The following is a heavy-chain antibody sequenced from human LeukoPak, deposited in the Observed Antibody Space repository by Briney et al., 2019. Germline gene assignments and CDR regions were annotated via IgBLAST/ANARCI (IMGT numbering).Heavy chain of an antibody. V-gene: IGHV3-30-3*01. J-gene: IGHJ4*02. D-gene: IGHD3-10*01. Sequence: GGSLRLSCAASGFTFRNYVIHWVRQAPGKGLEWVAVTSSDLNVKLYADSVKGRFTISRDNSRSILYLQMNSLRPEDTAIYYCAREGYYGSGSPPSLYFDYWGQRTLVTVSS. CDR1: GFTFRNYV. CDR2: TSSDLNVK. CDR3: AREGYYGSGSPPSLYFDY.